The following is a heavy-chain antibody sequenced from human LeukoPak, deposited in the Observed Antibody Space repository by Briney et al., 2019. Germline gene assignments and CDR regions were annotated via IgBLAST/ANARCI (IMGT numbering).Heavy chain of an antibody. J-gene: IGHJ5*02. D-gene: IGHD3-9*01. Sequence: SETLSLTCTVSGGSINSYYWSWIRQPAGKGLKWIGYIYYSGSTNYNSSLKSRVTISVHTSKNQFSLKLSSVTAADTAVYYCARLTGYSSESWFDPWGQGTLVTVSS. CDR1: GGSINSYY. V-gene: IGHV4-59*01. CDR2: IYYSGST. CDR3: ARLTGYSSESWFDP.